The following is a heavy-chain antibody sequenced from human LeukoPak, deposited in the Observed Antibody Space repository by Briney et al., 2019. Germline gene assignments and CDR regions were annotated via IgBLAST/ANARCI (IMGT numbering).Heavy chain of an antibody. CDR2: INYSGNT. CDR1: GGSISSYY. V-gene: IGHV4-59*01. J-gene: IGHJ4*02. CDR3: ARSSGWSFFDC. Sequence: NPSETLSPTCTVSGGSISSYYWSWIRQTPGKGLEWIGCINYSGNTDYSPSLKSRLTISVDTSKNQFSLRLRSVTAADTAVYYCARSSGWSFFDCWGQGSLVTVSS. D-gene: IGHD6-19*01.